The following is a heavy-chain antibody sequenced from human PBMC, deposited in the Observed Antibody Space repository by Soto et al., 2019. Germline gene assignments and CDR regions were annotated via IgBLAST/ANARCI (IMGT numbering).Heavy chain of an antibody. CDR2: IKYDGSEE. CDR3: VTDLNWQGH. CDR1: GFRFSSVG. J-gene: IGHJ4*02. Sequence: GGSLRLSCVVSGFRFSSVGMTWVRQAPGKGLECVANIKYDGSEEYYVDSVKGRFTISRDNAKNSLYLQMNSLRDEDSAVYYCVTDLNWQGHWGQGTLVTVSS. V-gene: IGHV3-7*01.